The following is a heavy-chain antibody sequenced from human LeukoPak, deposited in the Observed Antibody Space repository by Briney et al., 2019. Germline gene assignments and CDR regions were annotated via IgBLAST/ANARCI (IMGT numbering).Heavy chain of an antibody. CDR2: ISSSGSTI. D-gene: IGHD3-10*01. CDR3: ARDPRGGYFDY. Sequence: GGSLRLSCAASGFTFSSYSMNWVRQAPGKGLEWVSYISSSGSTIYYADSVKGRFTISRDNAKNSLYLQMNSLRAEDTAVYYCARDPRGGYFDYWGQGTLVTVSS. CDR1: GFTFSSYS. J-gene: IGHJ4*02. V-gene: IGHV3-48*04.